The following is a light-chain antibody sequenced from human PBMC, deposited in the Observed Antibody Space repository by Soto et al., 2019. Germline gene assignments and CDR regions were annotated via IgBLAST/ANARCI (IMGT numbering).Light chain of an antibody. CDR3: SSYTSSSILYV. CDR1: SSDVGGYNY. J-gene: IGLJ1*01. Sequence: QSALTQPASVSGSPGQSITISCTGTSSDVGGYNYVSWYQQHPGKAPKLMIYDVGNRPSGVSNRFSGSKSGNTASLTISGLQAEDEADYYCSSYTSSSILYVFGTGTKLTVL. V-gene: IGLV2-14*01. CDR2: DVG.